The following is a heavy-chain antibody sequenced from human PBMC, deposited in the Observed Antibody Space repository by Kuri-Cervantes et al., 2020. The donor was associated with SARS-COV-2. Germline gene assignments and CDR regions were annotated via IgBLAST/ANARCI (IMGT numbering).Heavy chain of an antibody. CDR1: GFTVSNNY. J-gene: IGHJ6*02. Sequence: GGSLRLSCEVSGFTVSNNYMSWVRQAPGKGLEWVSSIGATGDITYSPDSVKGRFTISRDNSKNTVSLQMDSLEAQDTAVYYCAKGALFAMDVWGQGATVTVSS. CDR3: AKGALFAMDV. CDR2: IGATGDIT. V-gene: IGHV3-23*01.